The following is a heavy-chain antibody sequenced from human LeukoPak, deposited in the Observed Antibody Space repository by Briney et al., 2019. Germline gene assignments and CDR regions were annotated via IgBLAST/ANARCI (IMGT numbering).Heavy chain of an antibody. CDR2: IYSGGST. Sequence: GGPLRLSCAASGFTVSSNYMSWVRQAPGKGLEWVSVIYSGGSTYYADSVKGRFTISRDNSKNTLYLQMNSLRAEDTAVYYCASVGIAAADALGYWGQGTLVTVSS. CDR3: ASVGIAAADALGY. V-gene: IGHV3-53*01. D-gene: IGHD6-13*01. J-gene: IGHJ4*02. CDR1: GFTVSSNY.